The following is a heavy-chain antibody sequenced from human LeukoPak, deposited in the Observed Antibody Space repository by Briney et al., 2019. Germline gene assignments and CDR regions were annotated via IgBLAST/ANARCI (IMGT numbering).Heavy chain of an antibody. CDR1: GFTFRSYE. CDR2: ISSSSSYI. V-gene: IGHV3-21*01. CDR3: AIAVAGTTFDY. Sequence: GGSLRLSCAASGFTFRSYEMNWVRQAPGKGLEWVSSISSSSSYIYYADSVKGRFTISRDNAKNSLYLQMNSLRAEDTAVYYCAIAVAGTTFDYWGQGTLVTVSS. J-gene: IGHJ4*02. D-gene: IGHD6-19*01.